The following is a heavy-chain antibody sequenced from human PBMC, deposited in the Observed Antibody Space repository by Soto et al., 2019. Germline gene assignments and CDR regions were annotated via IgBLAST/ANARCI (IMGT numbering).Heavy chain of an antibody. Sequence: GGSLRLSCAASGFTFSSYAMSWVRQAPGKGLEWVSAISGSGGSTYYADSVKGRFTISRDNSKNTLYLQMNSLRAEDTAVYYCAKLHEDSSGYYSYGMDVWGQGTTVTVS. D-gene: IGHD3-22*01. CDR2: ISGSGGST. CDR1: GFTFSSYA. V-gene: IGHV3-23*01. J-gene: IGHJ6*02. CDR3: AKLHEDSSGYYSYGMDV.